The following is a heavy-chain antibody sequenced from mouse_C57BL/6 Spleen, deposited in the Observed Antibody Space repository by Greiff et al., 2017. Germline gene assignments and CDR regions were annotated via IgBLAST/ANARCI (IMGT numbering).Heavy chain of an antibody. CDR3: TRHDYDNYAMDY. D-gene: IGHD2-4*01. V-gene: IGHV6-6*01. CDR1: GFTFSDAW. Sequence: EVKLMESGGGLVQPGGSMKLSCAASGFTFSDAWMDWVRQSPEKGLEWVAEIRNKANNHATYYAESVKGRFTISRDDSKSSVYLQMNSLRAEDTGIYYCTRHDYDNYAMDYWGQGTSVTVSS. J-gene: IGHJ4*01. CDR2: IRNKANNHAT.